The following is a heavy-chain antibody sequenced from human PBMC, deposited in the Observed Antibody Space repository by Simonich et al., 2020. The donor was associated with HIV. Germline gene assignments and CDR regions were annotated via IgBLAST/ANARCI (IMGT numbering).Heavy chain of an antibody. Sequence: QLQLQESGPGLVKPSETLSLTCTVSGGSISSSSYYWGWIRRPPGKGLEWIGNIYYSGSTYYDPSLKSRVTISVDTSKNQFSLKLSSVTAADTAVYYCARVVPGGYFDYWGQGTLVTVSS. J-gene: IGHJ4*02. CDR1: GGSISSSSYY. CDR3: ARVVPGGYFDY. CDR2: IYYSGST. V-gene: IGHV4-39*01. D-gene: IGHD2-15*01.